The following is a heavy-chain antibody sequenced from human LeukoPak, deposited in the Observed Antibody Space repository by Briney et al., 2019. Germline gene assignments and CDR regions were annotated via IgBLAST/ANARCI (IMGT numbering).Heavy chain of an antibody. CDR2: IIPIFGTA. V-gene: IGHV1-69*13. D-gene: IGHD5-12*01. J-gene: IGHJ4*02. CDR3: ARAYSGYDFFDY. Sequence: SVKVSCKASGGTFSRYAISWVRQAPGQGLEWMGGIIPIFGTANYAQKFQGRVTITADESTSTAYMEVSSLRSEDTTVYYCARAYSGYDFFDYWGQGILVTVSS. CDR1: GGTFSRYA.